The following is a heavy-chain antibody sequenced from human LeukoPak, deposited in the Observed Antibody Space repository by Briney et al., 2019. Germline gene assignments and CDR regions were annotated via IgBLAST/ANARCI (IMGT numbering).Heavy chain of an antibody. CDR2: IYTSGST. J-gene: IGHJ3*02. CDR1: GGSISSYY. CDR3: ARRKAYDFWSGYSKHHDAFDI. V-gene: IGHV4-4*07. Sequence: SETLSLTCTVSGGSISSYYWSWIRQPAGKGLEWIGRIYTSGSTNYNPSLKSRVTISVDTSKDQFSLKLSSVTAADTAVYYCARRKAYDFWSGYSKHHDAFDIWGQGTMVTVSS. D-gene: IGHD3-3*01.